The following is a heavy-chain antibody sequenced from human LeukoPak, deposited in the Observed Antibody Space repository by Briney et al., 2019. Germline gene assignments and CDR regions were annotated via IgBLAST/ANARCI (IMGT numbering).Heavy chain of an antibody. CDR2: IYYSGST. V-gene: IGHV4-59*08. D-gene: IGHD2-2*01. CDR1: GGSISSYY. Sequence: SETLSLTCTVSGGSISSYYWSWIRQPPGKGLEWIGYIYYSGSTNYNPSLKSRVTISVDTSKNQFSLKLSSVTAADTAVYYCARGGGYCSSTSYYEMDVWGKGTTVTVSS. CDR3: ARGGGYCSSTSYYEMDV. J-gene: IGHJ6*04.